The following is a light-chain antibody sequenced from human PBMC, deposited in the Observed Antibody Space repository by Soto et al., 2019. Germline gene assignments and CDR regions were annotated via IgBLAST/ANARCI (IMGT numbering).Light chain of an antibody. Sequence: DIVMTQSPYSLAVSLGERATIKCKSSRSVLYSSNNKNYLAWYQQKPGQPPKLLISWASTRESGVPDRFSGSGSGTDFTLTISSPQAEDVAVYYCQQCYSIPLTFGGGTKVDIK. V-gene: IGKV4-1*01. CDR3: QQCYSIPLT. J-gene: IGKJ4*01. CDR1: RSVLYSSNNKNY. CDR2: WAS.